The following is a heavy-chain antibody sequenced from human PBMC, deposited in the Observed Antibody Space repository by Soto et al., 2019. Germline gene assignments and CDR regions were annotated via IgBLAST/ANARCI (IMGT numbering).Heavy chain of an antibody. V-gene: IGHV3-23*01. CDR2: ISGSGGST. Sequence: PVGSLILSCASSGSSCSSYTMCWVGQAPGKGLEWVSAISGSGGSTYYADSVKGRFTISRDNSKNTLYLQMNSLRAEDTAVYYCAKVNPIVVVVAATKWGQGTLVTVSS. CDR3: AKVNPIVVVVAATK. D-gene: IGHD2-15*01. CDR1: GSSCSSYT. J-gene: IGHJ4*02.